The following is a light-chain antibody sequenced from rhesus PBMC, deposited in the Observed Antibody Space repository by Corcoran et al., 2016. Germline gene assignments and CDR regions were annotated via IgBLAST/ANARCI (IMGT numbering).Light chain of an antibody. V-gene: IGLV2-38*01. CDR3: GSDRSGSTYI. CDR2: EVS. CDR1: SSDIGGYNG. J-gene: IGLJ1*01. Sequence: QSALTQPPSVSKSLGKSVTISCTGTSSDIGGYNGVSWYQQHPGTAPRLLIYEVSKRPSGVSDRFSGSKSGNTASLTISGLQAEDEADYYCGSDRSGSTYIFGAGTRLTVL.